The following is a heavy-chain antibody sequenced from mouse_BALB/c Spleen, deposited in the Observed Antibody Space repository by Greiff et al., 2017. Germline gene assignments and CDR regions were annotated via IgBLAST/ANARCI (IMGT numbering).Heavy chain of an antibody. CDR2: ILPGSGST. V-gene: IGHV1-9*01. D-gene: IGHD2-3*01. CDR1: GYTFSSYW. Sequence: VQLQQSGAELMKPGASVKISCKATGYTFSSYWIEWVKQRPGHGLEWIGEILPGSGSTNYNEKFKGKATFTADTSSNTAYMQLSSLTSEDSAVYYCAREGIDDGYFDDWGQGTTLTVSS. J-gene: IGHJ2*01. CDR3: AREGIDDGYFDD.